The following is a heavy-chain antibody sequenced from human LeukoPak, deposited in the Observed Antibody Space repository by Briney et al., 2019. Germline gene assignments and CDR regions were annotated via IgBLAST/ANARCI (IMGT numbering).Heavy chain of an antibody. CDR3: ARQLYSSATV. Sequence: NPSEPLSLPCTVSVDHLSSSNYFWGWIRKPPGKGLEWIGNIYYSGSTYYNPSLKNRVTISVDTSKNQFSLQLSSVTVADAAVYYCARQLYSSATVWGQGTTVTVSS. CDR1: VDHLSSSNYF. V-gene: IGHV4-39*01. D-gene: IGHD6-25*01. J-gene: IGHJ6*02. CDR2: IYYSGST.